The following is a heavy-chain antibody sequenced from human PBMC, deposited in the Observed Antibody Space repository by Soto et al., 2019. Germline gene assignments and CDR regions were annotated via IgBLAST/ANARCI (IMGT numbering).Heavy chain of an antibody. CDR3: ARDWHYSGYDYVHSGFDL. V-gene: IGHV1-18*01. CDR1: GYTFTSYG. CDR2: ISAYNGNT. J-gene: IGHJ2*01. Sequence: QVQLVQSGAEVKKPGASVKVSCKASGYTFTSYGISWVRQAPGQGLEWMGWISAYNGNTNYAQKLQGRVTMTTDTSTSTDYVELRSLRSDDTAGYYCARDWHYSGYDYVHSGFDLWGRGTLVTVSS. D-gene: IGHD5-12*01.